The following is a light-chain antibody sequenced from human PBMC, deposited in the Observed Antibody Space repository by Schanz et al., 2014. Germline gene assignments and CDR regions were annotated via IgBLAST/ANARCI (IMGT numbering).Light chain of an antibody. J-gene: IGKJ1*01. CDR3: HHYSMSPL. Sequence: EIVLTQSPATLSLSPGERATLSCRASQSVSSSYLAWYQQKPGQAPRLLIHDISNRATGIPARFSGSGSGTDFTLTISSLQSEDFAVYYCHHYSMSPLFGQGTKVEIK. V-gene: IGKV3-20*01. CDR1: QSVSSSY. CDR2: DIS.